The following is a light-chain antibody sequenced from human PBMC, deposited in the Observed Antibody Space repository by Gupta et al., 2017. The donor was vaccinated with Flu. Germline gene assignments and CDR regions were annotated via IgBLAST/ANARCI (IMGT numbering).Light chain of an antibody. CDR1: RSEVGGNEF. CDR3: NSYAGSNNFVL. J-gene: IGLJ2*01. CDR2: EVT. Sequence: VSSSRKGKRSEVGGNEFVFWYQHPPAPAPNLLIYEVTRRPSGVPDRFSGSKSGTTASLTVPGLQTEDEADYYCNSYAGSNNFVLFGGG. V-gene: IGLV2-8*01.